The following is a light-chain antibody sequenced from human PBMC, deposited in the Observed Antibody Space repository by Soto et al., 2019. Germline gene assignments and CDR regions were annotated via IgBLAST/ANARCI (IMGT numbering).Light chain of an antibody. V-gene: IGKV3-20*01. CDR2: GAS. Sequence: EIVLTQSPGTLSLSPGERATFSCRASQSVSGTYLAWYQQKPGQAPRLLIYGASSRATGIPDRFSGSGSGTDFTLTISRLEPEDFAVYYCQQYGSSPWTFGQGTKVDI. J-gene: IGKJ1*01. CDR3: QQYGSSPWT. CDR1: QSVSGTY.